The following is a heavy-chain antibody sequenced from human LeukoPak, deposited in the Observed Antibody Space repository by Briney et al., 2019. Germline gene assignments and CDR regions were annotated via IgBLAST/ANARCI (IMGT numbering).Heavy chain of an antibody. V-gene: IGHV4-4*07. CDR1: GGSISSYY. Sequence: SETLSLTCTVSGGSISSYYWSWIRQPAGKGLDYIGRIYSDGGTNFNPSLKSRVTMSVDTSKNQFSLKLSSVTAADTAVYYCARDVVAAAGSFDYWGQGTQVTVSS. J-gene: IGHJ4*02. D-gene: IGHD6-13*01. CDR2: IYSDGGT. CDR3: ARDVVAAAGSFDY.